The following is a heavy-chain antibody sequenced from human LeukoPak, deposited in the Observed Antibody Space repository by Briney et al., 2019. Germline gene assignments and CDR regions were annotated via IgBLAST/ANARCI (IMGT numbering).Heavy chain of an antibody. CDR2: IKEDGTET. CDR3: AKEGRSLQTY. J-gene: IGHJ4*02. CDR1: GFTFNNYA. Sequence: PGGSLRLSCAASGFTFNNYAMSWVRQAPGKGLEWVANIKEDGTETYYVDSVKGRFTISRDNAKNSLYLQMNSLRVEDTAVYYCAKEGRSLQTYWGQGTLVTVSS. D-gene: IGHD5-24*01. V-gene: IGHV3-7*03.